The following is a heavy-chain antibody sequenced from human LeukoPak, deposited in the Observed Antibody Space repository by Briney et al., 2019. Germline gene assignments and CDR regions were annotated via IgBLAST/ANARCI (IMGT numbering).Heavy chain of an antibody. D-gene: IGHD3-10*01. CDR2: IYYNGST. V-gene: IGHV4-30-4*07. CDR3: ARGSLWFGDLSHFDY. CDR1: GGSIRSGVFS. J-gene: IGHJ4*02. Sequence: SETLSLTCTVSGGSIRSGVFSWTWLRPPPGKALESFGYIYYNGSTFYNPSLNSRITFSLDTSKNQFSLNLSSVTTADTALYYCARGSLWFGDLSHFDYWGQGILVTVSS.